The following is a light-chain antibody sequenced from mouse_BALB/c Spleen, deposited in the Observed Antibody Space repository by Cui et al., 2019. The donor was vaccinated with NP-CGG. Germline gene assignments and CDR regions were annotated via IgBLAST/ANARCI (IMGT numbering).Light chain of an antibody. CDR3: ALWYSNHWV. J-gene: IGLJ1*01. V-gene: IGLV1*01. CDR1: TGAITTSNY. CDR2: GTN. Sequence: QAVLPQESALTTSPGETVTLTCRSSTGAITTSNYANWVQEKPDHLFTGLIGGTNNRAPGVPARFSGSLIGDKAALTITGAQTEDGAIYFCALWYSNHWVFGGGTKLTVL.